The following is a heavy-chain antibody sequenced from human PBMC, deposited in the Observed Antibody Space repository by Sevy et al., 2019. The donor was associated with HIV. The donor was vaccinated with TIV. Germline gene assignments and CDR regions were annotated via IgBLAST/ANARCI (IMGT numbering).Heavy chain of an antibody. CDR3: TTELITMIVVAIS. CDR1: GFTFSNAW. V-gene: IGHV3-15*01. Sequence: GGSLRLSCAASGFTFSNAWMSWVRQAPGKGLEWVGRIKSKTDGGTTDYAAPVKGRFTISRDDSKNTLYLQMNSLKTEDTAVYYCTTELITMIVVAISWGQGTLVTVSS. J-gene: IGHJ4*02. CDR2: IKSKTDGGTT. D-gene: IGHD3-22*01.